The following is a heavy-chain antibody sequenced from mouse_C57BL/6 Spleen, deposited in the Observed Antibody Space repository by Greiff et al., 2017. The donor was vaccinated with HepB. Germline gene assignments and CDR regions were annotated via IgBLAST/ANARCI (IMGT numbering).Heavy chain of an antibody. CDR1: GYSFTGYF. CDR3: ARGYGSSPWFAY. J-gene: IGHJ3*01. D-gene: IGHD1-1*01. V-gene: IGHV1-20*01. CDR2: INPYNGDT. Sequence: EVQLQQSGPELVKPGDSVKISCKASGYSFTGYFMNWVMQSHGKSLEWIGRINPYNGDTFYNQKFKGKATLTVDKSSSTAHMELRSLTSEDSAVDYCARGYGSSPWFAYWGQGTLVTVSA.